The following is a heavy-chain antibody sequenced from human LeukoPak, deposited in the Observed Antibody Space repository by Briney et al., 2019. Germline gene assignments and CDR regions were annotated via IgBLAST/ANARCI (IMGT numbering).Heavy chain of an antibody. V-gene: IGHV3-48*03. D-gene: IGHD3-10*01. CDR1: GFTFSSYE. Sequence: GGSLRLSCAASGFTFSSYEMNWVRQAPGKGLEWVPYITSSGSTIYYADSVKGRFTISRDNAKNSLYLQMNSLRAEDTAVYYCARSMVRGVTFDYWGQGTLVTVSS. CDR3: ARSMVRGVTFDY. CDR2: ITSSGSTI. J-gene: IGHJ4*02.